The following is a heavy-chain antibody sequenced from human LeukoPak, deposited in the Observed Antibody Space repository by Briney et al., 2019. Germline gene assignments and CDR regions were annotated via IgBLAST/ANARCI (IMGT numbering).Heavy chain of an antibody. V-gene: IGHV3-30*18. D-gene: IGHD4-23*01. CDR3: AKNSALYGGNSFDY. CDR2: ISYDGSNK. J-gene: IGHJ4*02. CDR1: GFTFSSYG. Sequence: GRSLRLSCAASGFTFSSYGMHWVRQAPGKGLEWVAVISYDGSNKYYADSVKGRFTTSRDNSKNTLYLQMNSLRAEDTAAYYCAKNSALYGGNSFDYWGQGTLVTVSS.